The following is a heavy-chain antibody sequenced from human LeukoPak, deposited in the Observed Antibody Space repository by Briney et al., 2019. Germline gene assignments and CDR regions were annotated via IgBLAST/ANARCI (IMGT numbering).Heavy chain of an antibody. CDR3: VRGDNWNDDVDWFDP. J-gene: IGHJ5*02. CDR2: INPNSGGT. Sequence: GASVKVSCKASGYTFTGYYMHWVRQAPGQGLEWMGWINPNSGGTNYAQKFQGRVTMTRDTSISSAYVELSRLRSDDTAVYYCVRGDNWNDDVDWFDPWGQGTLVTVSS. D-gene: IGHD1-1*01. V-gene: IGHV1-2*02. CDR1: GYTFTGYY.